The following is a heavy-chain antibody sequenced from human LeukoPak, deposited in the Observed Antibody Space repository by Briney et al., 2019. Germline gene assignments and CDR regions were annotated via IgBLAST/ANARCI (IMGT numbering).Heavy chain of an antibody. J-gene: IGHJ4*02. CDR2: INTDNGNT. Sequence: GASVKVSCKTSGYTFTNHLMHWMRQAPGQRLEWMGWINTDNGNTKYSQKFQGRVAFTRDTSASTAYMELNSLTSEDTSVYYCAPLIGAYFDYWGQGTLVTVSS. CDR3: APLIGAYFDY. V-gene: IGHV1-3*04. D-gene: IGHD3-22*01. CDR1: GYTFTNHL.